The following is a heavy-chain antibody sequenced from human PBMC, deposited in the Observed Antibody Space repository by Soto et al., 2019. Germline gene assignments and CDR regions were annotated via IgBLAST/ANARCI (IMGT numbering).Heavy chain of an antibody. V-gene: IGHV3-48*02. CDR3: ARDNGLAGSFDT. D-gene: IGHD6-19*01. Sequence: LXLSCAASVFTFTTYSMNWFRQAPGKGLEWVSYISYTSSTIYYADSLRGRFTISRDNAKNSLFLQMNSLRDEDTAVYYCARDNGLAGSFDTWGQGTLVTVSS. CDR2: ISYTSSTI. CDR1: VFTFTTYS. J-gene: IGHJ5*02.